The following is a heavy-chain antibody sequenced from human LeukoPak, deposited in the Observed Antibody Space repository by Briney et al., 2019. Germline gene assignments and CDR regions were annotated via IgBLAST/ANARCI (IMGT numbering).Heavy chain of an antibody. CDR3: AREEYSGSLIENYFDY. V-gene: IGHV4-39*02. CDR2: IYYSGST. J-gene: IGHJ4*02. CDR1: GGSISSSSYY. Sequence: PSETLSLTCTVSGGSISSSSYYWGWIRQPPGKGLEWIGSIYYSGSTYYNPSLKSRVTISVDTSKNQFSLKLSSVTAADTAVYYCAREEYSGSLIENYFDYWGQGTLVTVSS. D-gene: IGHD1-26*01.